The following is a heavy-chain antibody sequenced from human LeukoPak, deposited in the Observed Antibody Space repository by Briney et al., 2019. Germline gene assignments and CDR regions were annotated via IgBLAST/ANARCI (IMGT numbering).Heavy chain of an antibody. CDR2: ISSSSSYI. D-gene: IGHD3-10*01. J-gene: IGHJ4*02. V-gene: IGHV3-21*01. CDR1: GFTFSSYS. CDR3: ARDPVIWDYYGSGKPPYYFDY. Sequence: GGSLRLSCAASGFTFSSYSMNWVRQAPGKGLEWVSSISSSSSYIYYADSVKGRFTISRDNAKNSLYLQMNSLRAEDTAVYYCARDPVIWDYYGSGKPPYYFDYWGQGTLVTVSS.